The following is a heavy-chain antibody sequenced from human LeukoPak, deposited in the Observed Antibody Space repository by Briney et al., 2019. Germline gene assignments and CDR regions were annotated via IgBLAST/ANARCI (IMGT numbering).Heavy chain of an antibody. CDR2: IRSKGNSYAT. CDR3: TSSTVTPFEY. J-gene: IGHJ4*02. Sequence: GGSLRLSCEASGFTFSGSAMHWVRQASGQGLEWVGRIRSKGNSYATVYAVSVKGRFTISRDDSKNTAYLQMNSLKTEDTDVYYCTSSTVTPFEYWGQGTLVTVSS. V-gene: IGHV3-73*01. CDR1: GFTFSGSA. D-gene: IGHD4-17*01.